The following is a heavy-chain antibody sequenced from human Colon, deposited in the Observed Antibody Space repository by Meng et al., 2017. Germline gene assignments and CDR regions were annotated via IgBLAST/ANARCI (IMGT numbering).Heavy chain of an antibody. Sequence: GESLKISCAASGFTFSDYYMSWIRQAPGKGLEWVSYISSSGSTIYYADSVEGRFTISRDNAKNSLYLQMNSLRAEDTAVYYCARGGYSSSHLLGWSWGQGTLVTVSS. CDR1: GFTFSDYY. CDR3: ARGGYSSSHLLGWS. J-gene: IGHJ5*02. D-gene: IGHD6-13*01. CDR2: ISSSGSTI. V-gene: IGHV3-11*01.